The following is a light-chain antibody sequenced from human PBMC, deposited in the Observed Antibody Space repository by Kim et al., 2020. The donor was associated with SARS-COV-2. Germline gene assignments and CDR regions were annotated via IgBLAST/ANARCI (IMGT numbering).Light chain of an antibody. CDR2: GNS. CDR3: QSYDSSLSGWV. J-gene: IGLJ3*02. V-gene: IGLV1-40*01. CDR1: NSNIGAGYD. Sequence: RVTISCTGSNSNIGAGYDVHWYQQLPGTAPKFLIYGNSNRPSGVPDRFSGSKSGTSASLAITGLQAEDEADYYCQSYDSSLSGWVFGGGTKLTVL.